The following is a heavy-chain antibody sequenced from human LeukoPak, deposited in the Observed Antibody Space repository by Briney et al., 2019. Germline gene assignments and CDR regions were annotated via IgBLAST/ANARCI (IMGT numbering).Heavy chain of an antibody. CDR2: IYYSGST. Sequence: SETLSLTCTVSGGSISSTNYYWGWIRQPPGKGLEWIASIYYSGSTYYNPSLKSRVTISVDTSKNQFSLKLSSVTAADTAVYYCARKSGRYVPPDIWGQGTMVTVSS. J-gene: IGHJ3*02. CDR3: ARKSGRYVPPDI. D-gene: IGHD1-26*01. V-gene: IGHV4-39*01. CDR1: GGSISSTNYY.